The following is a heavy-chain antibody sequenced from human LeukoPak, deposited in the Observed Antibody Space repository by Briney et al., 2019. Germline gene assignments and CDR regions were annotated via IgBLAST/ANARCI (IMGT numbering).Heavy chain of an antibody. CDR3: ARGSSIAAISSSFDP. CDR1: GFTFSSYA. V-gene: IGHV3-30*04. D-gene: IGHD6-6*01. J-gene: IGHJ5*02. Sequence: GGSLRLSCAASGFTFSSYAMHWVRQAPGKGLEWVAVISYDGSNKYYADSVKGRFTISRDNSKNTLYLQMNSLRAEDTAVYYCARGSSIAAISSSFDPWGQGTLVTVSS. CDR2: ISYDGSNK.